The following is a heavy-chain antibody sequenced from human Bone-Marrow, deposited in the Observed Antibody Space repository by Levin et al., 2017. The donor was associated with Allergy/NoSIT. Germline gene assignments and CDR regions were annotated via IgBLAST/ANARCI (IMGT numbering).Heavy chain of an antibody. J-gene: IGHJ6*02. D-gene: IGHD3-16*01. CDR3: AKTQGGGGPYCDGMDV. Sequence: GESLKISCVASGFTFSTYAMSWVRQAPGKGLEWVSSVTGSGGVANYADSVKGRFTISRDNSRNTLYLQMNSLRAGDTALYYCAKTQGGGGPYCDGMDVWGQGTTVTVSS. V-gene: IGHV3-23*01. CDR2: VTGSGGVA. CDR1: GFTFSTYA.